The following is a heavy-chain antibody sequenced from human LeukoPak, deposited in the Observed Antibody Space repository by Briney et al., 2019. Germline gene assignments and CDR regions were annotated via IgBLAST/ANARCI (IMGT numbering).Heavy chain of an antibody. J-gene: IGHJ4*02. CDR3: AREVASAAFDY. CDR1: GFTFSGYW. CDR2: IKSDGSSA. Sequence: SGGSLRLSCAASGFTFSGYWMHWVPHAPGKGLVWVSLIKSDGSSAMYADSVKGRFSISRDNAKNTLDLQMNSLRAEDTAVYFCAREVASAAFDYWGQGTPVTVSS. V-gene: IGHV3-74*03. D-gene: IGHD5-12*01.